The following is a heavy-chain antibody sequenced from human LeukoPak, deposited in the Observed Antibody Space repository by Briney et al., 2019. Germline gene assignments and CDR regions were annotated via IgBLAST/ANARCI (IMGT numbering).Heavy chain of an antibody. CDR2: ISSSSNYI. V-gene: IGHV3-21*01. J-gene: IGHJ4*02. CDR3: ARAFRAGSSGYYFHPFHF. CDR1: GFTFSAYS. Sequence: GGSLRLSCAASGFTFSAYSMNWVRQAPGKGLEGGSSISSSSNYIYYGDPVKGRFTISRDNAKNSLYLQMNSLRAEDTAFYYCARAFRAGSSGYYFHPFHFWGQGSLVTVSS. D-gene: IGHD3-22*01.